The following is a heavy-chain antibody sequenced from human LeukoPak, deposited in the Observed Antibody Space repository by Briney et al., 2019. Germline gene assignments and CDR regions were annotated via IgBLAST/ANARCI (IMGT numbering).Heavy chain of an antibody. CDR1: GGTFSSYA. J-gene: IGHJ4*02. CDR3: ARAVGATMWY. D-gene: IGHD1-26*01. CDR2: IIPIFGTA. Sequence: SVKVSCKASGGTFSSYAISWVRQAPGQGLEWMGGIIPIFGTANYAQKLQGRVTMTTDTSTSTAYMELRSLRSDDTAVYYCARAVGATMWYWGQGTLVTVSS. V-gene: IGHV1-69*05.